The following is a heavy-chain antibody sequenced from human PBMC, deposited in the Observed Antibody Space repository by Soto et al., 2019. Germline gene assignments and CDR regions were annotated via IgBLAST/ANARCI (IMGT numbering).Heavy chain of an antibody. D-gene: IGHD2-2*02. CDR3: ARDKVPVAIYYYYYGMDV. V-gene: IGHV1-18*04. CDR1: GYTFTSYG. CDR2: ISAYNGNT. Sequence: ASVKVSCKASGYTFTSYGISWVRQAPGQGLEWMGWISAYNGNTNYAQKLQGRVTMTTDTSTSTAYMELRSLRSDDTAVYYCARDKVPVAIYYYYYGMDVWGQGTTVTVSS. J-gene: IGHJ6*02.